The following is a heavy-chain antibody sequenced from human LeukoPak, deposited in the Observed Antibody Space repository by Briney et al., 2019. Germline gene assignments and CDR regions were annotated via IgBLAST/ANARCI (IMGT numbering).Heavy chain of an antibody. CDR2: IYHSGST. J-gene: IGHJ3*02. CDR1: GGSISSSNW. D-gene: IGHD3-10*01. V-gene: IGHV4-4*02. CDR3: ARDWGSGSHYYAFDI. Sequence: SETLSLTCAVSGGSISSSNWRSWVRQPPGKGLEWIGEIYHSGSTNYNPSLKSRVTISVDKSKNQFSLKLSSVTAADTAVYYCARDWGSGSHYYAFDIWGQGTMVTVSS.